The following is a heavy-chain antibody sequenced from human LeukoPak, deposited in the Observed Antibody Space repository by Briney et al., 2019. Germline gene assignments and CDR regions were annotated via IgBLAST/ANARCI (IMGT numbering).Heavy chain of an antibody. D-gene: IGHD6-13*01. Sequence: EASVKVSCKVSGYTLTELSMHWVRQAPGKGLEWMGGFDPEDGETIYAQKFQGRVTMTEDTSTDTAYMELSSLRSGDTAVYYCATVGIIAAAGNDYYYGMDVWGQGTTVTVSS. V-gene: IGHV1-24*01. CDR3: ATVGIIAAAGNDYYYGMDV. J-gene: IGHJ6*02. CDR1: GYTLTELS. CDR2: FDPEDGET.